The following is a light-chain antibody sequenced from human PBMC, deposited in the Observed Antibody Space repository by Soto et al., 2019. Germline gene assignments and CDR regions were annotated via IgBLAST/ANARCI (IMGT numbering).Light chain of an antibody. CDR3: SSYAGSSNV. V-gene: IGLV2-8*01. Sequence: LTHPPSPSVSPVQTGAISCTLNSSDDCVYIYVSWYQNHPDKAPQLIIFVVYQMPSRVPHLFSGSKSVNTGSLTVSGLQAEDDADYYCSSYAGSSNVFGTGTKVTVL. J-gene: IGLJ1*01. CDR1: SSDDCVYIY. CDR2: VVY.